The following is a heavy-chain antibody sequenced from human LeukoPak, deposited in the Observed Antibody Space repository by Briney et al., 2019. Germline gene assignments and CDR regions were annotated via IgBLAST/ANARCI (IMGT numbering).Heavy chain of an antibody. V-gene: IGHV1-69*13. CDR3: ARAQLYREYYFAY. J-gene: IGHJ4*02. Sequence: ASVKVSCKASGGTFSAYVISWVRQAPGQGLEWMGGITPIFGSATYAQKFQGRVTITADESTSTGYMELSSLRSEDTAMYYCARAQLYREYYFAYWGQGTLVTVSS. D-gene: IGHD2-2*01. CDR2: ITPIFGSA. CDR1: GGTFSAYV.